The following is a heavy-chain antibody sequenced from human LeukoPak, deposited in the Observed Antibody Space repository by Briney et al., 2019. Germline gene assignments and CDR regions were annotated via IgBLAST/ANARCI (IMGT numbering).Heavy chain of an antibody. D-gene: IGHD3-10*01. CDR3: AKGSSYYGSGGHFDY. V-gene: IGHV3-23*01. J-gene: IGHJ4*02. CDR2: ISGSGSIT. Sequence: PGGSLRLSCAASGFTFSSYAMNWVRQAPGKGLEWVSAISGSGSITYYADSVKGRFTISRDNSKNTLYLQMNSLRAEDTAVYYCAKGSSYYGSGGHFDYWGQGTLVTVSS. CDR1: GFTFSSYA.